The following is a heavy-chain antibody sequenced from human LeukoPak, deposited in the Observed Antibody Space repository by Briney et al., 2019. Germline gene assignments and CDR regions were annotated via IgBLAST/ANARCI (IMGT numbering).Heavy chain of an antibody. CDR3: ARGREHSSSPFDY. D-gene: IGHD6-6*01. J-gene: IGHJ4*02. CDR1: GFTFSSYS. CDR2: ISSSSSYI. Sequence: GGSLRLSCAASGFTFSSYSMNWVRQAPGKGLEWVSSISSSSSYIYYADSVKGRSTISRDNAKNSPYLQMNSLRAEDTAVYYCARGREHSSSPFDYWGQGTLVTVSS. V-gene: IGHV3-21*01.